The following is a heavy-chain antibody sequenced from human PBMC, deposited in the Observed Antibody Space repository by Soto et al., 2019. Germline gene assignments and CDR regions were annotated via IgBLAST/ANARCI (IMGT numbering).Heavy chain of an antibody. V-gene: IGHV1-2*02. J-gene: IGHJ6*02. CDR3: SRSYGGSRHPMDV. D-gene: IGHD2-15*01. CDR1: GYIFTDYY. CDR2: FNPYSGGP. Sequence: ASVKVSCKASGYIFTDYYIHWVRQAPGQGPEWMGWFNPYSGGPNYAQKFLGRVTMTRDTSITTAYLDLSKLTSDDTAVYYCSRSYGGSRHPMDVWGQGTAVTVS.